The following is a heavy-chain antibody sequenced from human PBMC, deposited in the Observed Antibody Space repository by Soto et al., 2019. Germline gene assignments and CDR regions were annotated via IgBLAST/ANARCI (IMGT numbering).Heavy chain of an antibody. D-gene: IGHD5-18*01. Sequence: QVQLVQSGTEVKKPGASVKVSCKASGGTFSRSGFHWVRQAPGQGLEWMGMIVPSVDSTNYAQKFQARVTISADQFTSTVYMELRSLRSEDTAVYYCARCPQPPDTADPYAVDVWGQGTRVIVSS. V-gene: IGHV1-69*18. CDR1: GGTFSRSG. CDR3: ARCPQPPDTADPYAVDV. CDR2: IVPSVDST. J-gene: IGHJ6*02.